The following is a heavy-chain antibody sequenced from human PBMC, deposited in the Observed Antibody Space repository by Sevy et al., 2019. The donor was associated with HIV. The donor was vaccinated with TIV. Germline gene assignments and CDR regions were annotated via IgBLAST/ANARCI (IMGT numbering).Heavy chain of an antibody. CDR1: GYTFTTYH. V-gene: IGHV1-18*01. CDR2: ISPHNGDT. D-gene: IGHD2-15*01. CDR3: ARAHCSGGRCYSLAY. Sequence: ASVKVSCKISGYTFTTYHITWVRQAPGQGPECMGRISPHNGDTNYEPKFQGRVTMTTDKSTSTAYMELRSLRSDDTAVYYCARAHCSGGRCYSLAYWGQGTLVTVSS. J-gene: IGHJ4*02.